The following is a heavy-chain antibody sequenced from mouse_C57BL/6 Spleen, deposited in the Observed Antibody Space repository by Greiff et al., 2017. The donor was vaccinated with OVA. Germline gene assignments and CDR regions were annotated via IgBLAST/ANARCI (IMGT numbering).Heavy chain of an antibody. D-gene: IGHD1-1*01. Sequence: EVQLQESGPGMVKPSQSLSLTCTVTGYSITSGYDWHWIRHFPGNKLEWMGYISYSGSTNYNPPLKSRISITHDTSKNHFFLKLNSVTTEDTATYYCARGEVVAPRWYFDVWGTGTTVTVSS. CDR2: ISYSGST. J-gene: IGHJ1*03. CDR1: GYSITSGYD. V-gene: IGHV3-1*01. CDR3: ARGEVVAPRWYFDV.